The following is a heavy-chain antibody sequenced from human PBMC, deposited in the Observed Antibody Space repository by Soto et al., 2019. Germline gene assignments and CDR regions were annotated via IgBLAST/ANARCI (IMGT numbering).Heavy chain of an antibody. J-gene: IGHJ3*02. D-gene: IGHD3-3*01. V-gene: IGHV4-34*01. CDR2: INHSGST. Sequence: SETLSLTCAVYGGSFSGYYWSWIRQPPGKGLEWIGEINHSGSTNYNPSLKSRVTISVDTSRNQFSLKLSSVTAADTAVYYCASVQRAGSGYYTEDAFDIWGQGKMVTVSS. CDR1: GGSFSGYY. CDR3: ASVQRAGSGYYTEDAFDI.